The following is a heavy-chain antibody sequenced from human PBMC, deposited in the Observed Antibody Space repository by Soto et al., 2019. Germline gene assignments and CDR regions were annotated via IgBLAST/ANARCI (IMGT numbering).Heavy chain of an antibody. CDR2: IYHSGST. V-gene: IGHV4-30-2*01. CDR1: GGSISSGGYS. Sequence: QLQLQESGSGLVRPSQTLSLTCAVSGGSISSGGYSWNWIRQPPGKGLEWIGYIYHSGSTLYNPSLKSRVTISVDKSTTQLSLKLTSVTAADTAVYYCARDQLEGNWFDPWGQGTLVTVSS. CDR3: ARDQLEGNWFDP. J-gene: IGHJ5*02. D-gene: IGHD1-1*01.